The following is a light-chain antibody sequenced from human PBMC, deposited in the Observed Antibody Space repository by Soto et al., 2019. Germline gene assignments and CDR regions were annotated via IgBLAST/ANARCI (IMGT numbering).Light chain of an antibody. Sequence: DIQMMQSPSSLSASEGDRVSIRCQASQDIRNYLNWYQQKPGKAPKLLIYDASNLETGVPSRFSGSGSGTHFDLTISSLQPEDIATYYCQQYDNLPITFGQGTRLEI. CDR3: QQYDNLPIT. V-gene: IGKV1-33*01. J-gene: IGKJ5*01. CDR2: DAS. CDR1: QDIRNY.